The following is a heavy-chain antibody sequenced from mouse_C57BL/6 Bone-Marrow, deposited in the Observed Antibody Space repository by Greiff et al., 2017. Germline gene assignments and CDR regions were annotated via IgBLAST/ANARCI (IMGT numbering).Heavy chain of an antibody. Sequence: EVKVVESGGGLVQSGRSLRLSCATSGFTFSDFYMEWVRQAPGKGLEWIAASRNKANDYTTEYSASVKGRFIVSRDTSQSILYLQMNALRAEDTAIYYCARDARLPFAYWGQGTLVTVSA. CDR2: SRNKANDYTT. CDR1: GFTFSDFY. D-gene: IGHD2-2*01. V-gene: IGHV7-1*01. J-gene: IGHJ3*01. CDR3: ARDARLPFAY.